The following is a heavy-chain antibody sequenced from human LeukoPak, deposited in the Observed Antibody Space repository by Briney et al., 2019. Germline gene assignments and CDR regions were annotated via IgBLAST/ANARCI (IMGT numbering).Heavy chain of an antibody. Sequence: GGSLRLSCAASGFTFSSYSMNWVRQAPGKGLEWVSSISSSSSYIYYADSVKGRFTISRDNAKNSLYLQMNSLRAEDTAVYYCARGPYYDFWSGYYPNWFDPWGQGTLVTVSS. V-gene: IGHV3-21*01. J-gene: IGHJ5*02. D-gene: IGHD3-3*01. CDR2: ISSSSSYI. CDR1: GFTFSSYS. CDR3: ARGPYYDFWSGYYPNWFDP.